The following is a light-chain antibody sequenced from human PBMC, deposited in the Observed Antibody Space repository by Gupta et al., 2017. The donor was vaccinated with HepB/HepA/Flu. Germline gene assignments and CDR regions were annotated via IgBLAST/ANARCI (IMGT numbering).Light chain of an antibody. CDR1: QSILYSSNNKNY. J-gene: IGKJ5*01. CDR3: QQYYNFPFT. V-gene: IGKV4-1*01. Sequence: DIVMTQSPHSMPVSLGERATINCKSSQSILYSSNNKNYLTWYQQKPGQPPKLLIYWASTRESGVPDRFSGSGSGTDFTLTISSLQAEDVAVYYCQQYYNFPFTFGHGTQVEIK. CDR2: WAS.